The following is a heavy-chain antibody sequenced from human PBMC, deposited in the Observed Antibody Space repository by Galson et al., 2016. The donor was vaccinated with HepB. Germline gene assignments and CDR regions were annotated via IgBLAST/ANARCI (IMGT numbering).Heavy chain of an antibody. D-gene: IGHD3/OR15-3a*01. CDR1: GYQFTSW. Sequence: QSGAEVKKPGESLAISCQGSGYQFTSWIAWVRQMPGKGLKWMGSIDPTDSYINCSPSFEGHVSFSADKSINTAYLRWTSLKASDSAIYYRARRAELLDVFDIWGQGTMVTVS. J-gene: IGHJ3*02. CDR2: IDPTDSYI. CDR3: ARRAELLDVFDI. V-gene: IGHV5-10-1*01.